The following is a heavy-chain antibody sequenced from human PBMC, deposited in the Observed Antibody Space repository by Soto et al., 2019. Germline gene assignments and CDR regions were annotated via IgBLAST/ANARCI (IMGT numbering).Heavy chain of an antibody. CDR2: INAGNADT. CDR1: GYTFNIYP. Sequence: ASVKGSCKASGYTFNIYPMHWVRQAPGQRLEWMGWINAGNADTKYSQKFQGRVALTSDTSASTAYMELSSLRSEDTAVYYCVRELLPGLLCSWGQGTLVSVSS. J-gene: IGHJ5*02. V-gene: IGHV1-3*01. CDR3: VRELLPGLLCS. D-gene: IGHD3-10*02.